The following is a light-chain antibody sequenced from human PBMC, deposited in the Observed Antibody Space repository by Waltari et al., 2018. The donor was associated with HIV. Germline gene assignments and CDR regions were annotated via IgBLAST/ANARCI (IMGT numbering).Light chain of an antibody. Sequence: SYVLTQPPPVSVATGPMPKLTCAGNNLGTKSLHWYHQKLGQAPVLVVYDDIDRPTGIPERFSGSNAGNTATLTISRVEAGDEADYDCQVGDSSSDQWVFGGGTKLTVL. J-gene: IGLJ3*02. V-gene: IGLV3-21*02. CDR3: QVGDSSSDQWV. CDR2: DDI. CDR1: NLGTKS.